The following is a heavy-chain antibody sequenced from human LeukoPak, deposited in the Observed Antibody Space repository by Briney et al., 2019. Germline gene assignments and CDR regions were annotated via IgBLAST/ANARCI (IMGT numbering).Heavy chain of an antibody. CDR3: ARVEWLYTVDS. J-gene: IGHJ4*02. D-gene: IGHD3-3*01. Sequence: PSQTLSLTCTVSGGSISSGSYYWGWIRQPPGKGLEWIGTIYHSGSTYYNPSLKSRVTISVHTSKNQFSLKLSSVTAADTAVYYCARVEWLYTVDSWGQGTLVTVSS. CDR2: IYHSGST. CDR1: GGSISSGSYY. V-gene: IGHV4-39*07.